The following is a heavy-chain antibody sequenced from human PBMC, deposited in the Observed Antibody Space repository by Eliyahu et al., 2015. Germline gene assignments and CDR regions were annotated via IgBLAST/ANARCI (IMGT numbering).Heavy chain of an antibody. CDR1: GFTFTTXX. D-gene: IGHD6-19*01. CDR2: ISYDGTKT. CDR3: ARAHSTGWYGDYYFYYGMDV. J-gene: IGHJ6*02. Sequence: QVQLVESGGGVVQPGTXLXLSCAAAGFTFTTXXFHWVRQAPGKGLEWVAVISYDGTKTYNADSMKGXVTMSRDNSKNMVYLQMDSLTSQDTAVYYCARAHSTGWYGDYYFYYGMDVWGQGTTVTVSS. V-gene: IGHV3-30-3*01.